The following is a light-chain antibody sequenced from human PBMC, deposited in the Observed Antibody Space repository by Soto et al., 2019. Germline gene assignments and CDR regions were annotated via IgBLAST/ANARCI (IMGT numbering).Light chain of an antibody. Sequence: QSVLTQPASVSGSPGQSITISCTGTSRDVSGYSYVSWYQQHPGKAPKLMIYDVNNRPSGVSDRFSGSKSGNTASLTISGLQAEDESDYYCSSFTSYSTLVFGGGTKLTVL. CDR3: SSFTSYSTLV. V-gene: IGLV2-14*03. J-gene: IGLJ2*01. CDR2: DVN. CDR1: SRDVSGYSY.